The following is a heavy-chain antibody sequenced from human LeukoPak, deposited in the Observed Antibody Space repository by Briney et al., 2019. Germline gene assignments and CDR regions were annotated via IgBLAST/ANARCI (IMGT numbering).Heavy chain of an antibody. Sequence: ASVKVSCKVSGYTLTELSMHWVRQAPGKGLEWMGGFDPEDGETIYAQKFQGRVTMTEDTSTGTAYMELSSLRSEDTAVYYCATIGDPYVTPHSYGHTNFDYWGQGTLVTVSS. J-gene: IGHJ4*02. CDR1: GYTLTELS. D-gene: IGHD5-18*01. CDR3: ATIGDPYVTPHSYGHTNFDY. V-gene: IGHV1-24*01. CDR2: FDPEDGET.